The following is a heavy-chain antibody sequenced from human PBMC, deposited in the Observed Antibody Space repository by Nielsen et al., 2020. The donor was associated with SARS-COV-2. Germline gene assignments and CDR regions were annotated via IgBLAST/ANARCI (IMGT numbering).Heavy chain of an antibody. CDR2: IGTAGDT. J-gene: IGHJ3*02. D-gene: IGHD3-22*01. CDR3: RHYYDSSGYYYAGAFDI. CDR1: GFTFSSYD. Sequence: GESLKISCAASGFTFSSYDMHWVRQATGKGLEWVSAIGTAGDTYYPGSVKGRFTISRENAKNSLYLQMNSLRAGDTAVYYSRHYYDSSGYYYAGAFDIWGQGTMVTVSS. V-gene: IGHV3-13*04.